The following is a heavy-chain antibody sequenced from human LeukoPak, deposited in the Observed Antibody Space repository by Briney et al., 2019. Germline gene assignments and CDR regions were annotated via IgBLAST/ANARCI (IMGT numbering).Heavy chain of an antibody. Sequence: GGSLRLSCAASGFTFGGYWMSWVRQAPGKGLEWVANIKEDGSEKYYVDSVKGRFTISRDNAKNSLFLQMNSLRAEDTAVYYCARDKLDVDDSSGYGYWGQGTLVTVSS. CDR3: ARDKLDVDDSSGYGY. CDR1: GFTFGGYW. J-gene: IGHJ4*02. V-gene: IGHV3-7*01. CDR2: IKEDGSEK. D-gene: IGHD3-22*01.